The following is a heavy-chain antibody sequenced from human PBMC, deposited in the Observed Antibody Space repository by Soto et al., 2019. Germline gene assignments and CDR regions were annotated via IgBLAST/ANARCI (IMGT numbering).Heavy chain of an antibody. Sequence: GGSLRLSCAASGFTFSSYAMHWVRQAPGKGLEWVAVISYDGSNKYYADSVKGRFTISRDNSKNTLYLQMNSLRAEDTAVYYCARDGRLSNYYDSSGYTEDFDYWGQGTLVTVSS. CDR1: GFTFSSYA. D-gene: IGHD3-22*01. CDR2: ISYDGSNK. V-gene: IGHV3-30-3*01. J-gene: IGHJ4*02. CDR3: ARDGRLSNYYDSSGYTEDFDY.